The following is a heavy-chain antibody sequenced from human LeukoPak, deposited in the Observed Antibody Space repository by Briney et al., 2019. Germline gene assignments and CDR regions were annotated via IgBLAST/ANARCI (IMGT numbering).Heavy chain of an antibody. CDR2: IYYSGTT. Sequence: PSETLSLTCTVPGGSISYYYWSWIRQSPGKGLEWIGYIYYSGTTNYNPSLKSRVTISVDTSKNQFSLQLRSVTAADTAVYYCAREEPQTTVPEGMDVWGQGTTITVSS. CDR1: GGSISYYY. V-gene: IGHV4-59*01. CDR3: AREEPQTTVPEGMDV. J-gene: IGHJ6*02. D-gene: IGHD4-17*01.